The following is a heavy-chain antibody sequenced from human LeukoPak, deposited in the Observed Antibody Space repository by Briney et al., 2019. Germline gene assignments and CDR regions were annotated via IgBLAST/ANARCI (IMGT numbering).Heavy chain of an antibody. J-gene: IGHJ6*03. D-gene: IGHD3-22*01. CDR3: ARAWVYDSSGYYYYYMDV. Sequence: GASVKVSCKASGYTFTGYYMHWVRQAPGQGLEWMGWISAYNGNTNYAQKLQGRVTMTTDTSTSTAYMELRSLRSDDTAVYYCARAWVYDSSGYYYYYMDVWGKGTTVTISS. V-gene: IGHV1-18*04. CDR1: GYTFTGYY. CDR2: ISAYNGNT.